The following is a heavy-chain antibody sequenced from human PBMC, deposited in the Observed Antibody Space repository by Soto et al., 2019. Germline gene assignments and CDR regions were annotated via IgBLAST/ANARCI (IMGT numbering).Heavy chain of an antibody. CDR2: IYPGDSET. J-gene: IGHJ6*03. CDR1: GYSFSNYW. Sequence: GESLKISCKGSGYSFSNYWIGWVRQIPGKGLEWMGVIYPGDSETRYSPSFQGQVAVSADKSISTAYLQWSSLKASDTAIYYCARGGPLYYYYYMEVWGKGTTVTVSS. V-gene: IGHV5-51*01. CDR3: ARGGPLYYYYYMEV.